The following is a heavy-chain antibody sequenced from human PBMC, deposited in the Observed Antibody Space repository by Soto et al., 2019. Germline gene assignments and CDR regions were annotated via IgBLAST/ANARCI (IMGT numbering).Heavy chain of an antibody. J-gene: IGHJ1*01. CDR3: ARAAYCGGDCYSWRLGTEYFQH. V-gene: IGHV4-4*02. CDR2: IYHSGST. Sequence: QVQLQESGPGLVKPSGTLSLTCAVSGGSISSSNWWSWVRQPPGKGLEWIGEIYHSGSTNYNPSLKSRVNISGDKSKNQFSLTLSSGTAADTAVYYCARAAYCGGDCYSWRLGTEYFQHWGQGTLVTVSS. D-gene: IGHD2-21*02. CDR1: GGSISSSNW.